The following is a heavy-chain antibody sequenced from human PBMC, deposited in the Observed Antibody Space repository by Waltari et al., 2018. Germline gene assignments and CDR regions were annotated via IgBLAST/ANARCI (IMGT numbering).Heavy chain of an antibody. D-gene: IGHD6-19*01. Sequence: EVQLVESGGGLVQPGGSLRLSCAASGFTFSSYAMSWVRQAPGRGLEWVSAISGSGGSTYYADSGKGRFTISRDNSKNTLYLQMNSLRAEDTAVYYCAKTEGIAVAGTEAYFDLWGRGTLVTVSS. CDR3: AKTEGIAVAGTEAYFDL. V-gene: IGHV3-23*04. CDR1: GFTFSSYA. CDR2: ISGSGGST. J-gene: IGHJ2*01.